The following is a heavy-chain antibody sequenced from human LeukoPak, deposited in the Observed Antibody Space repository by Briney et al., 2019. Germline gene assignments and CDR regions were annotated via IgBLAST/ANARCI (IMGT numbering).Heavy chain of an antibody. D-gene: IGHD4-17*01. CDR1: GYTFTSYY. CDR2: INPSDGST. V-gene: IGHV1-46*01. J-gene: IGHJ4*02. CDR3: AKEIWPTVTTPGHTHFDY. Sequence: PGASVKVSCKASGYTFTSYYMHWVRQAPGQGLEWMGIINPSDGSTNYAQKFQGRVTMTRDMSTSTVYMELSSLRSEDTAVYYCAKEIWPTVTTPGHTHFDYWGQGTLVTVSS.